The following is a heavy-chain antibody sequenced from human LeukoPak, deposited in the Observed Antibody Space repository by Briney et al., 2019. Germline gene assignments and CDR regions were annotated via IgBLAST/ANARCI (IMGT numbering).Heavy chain of an antibody. CDR3: AREEDYYDSSGPLAFDI. CDR2: IIPILGIA. CDR1: GGTFSSYA. Sequence: SVKVSRKASGGTFSSYAISWVRQAPGQGLEWMGRIIPILGIANYAQKFQGRVTITADKSTSTAYMELSSLRSEDTAVYYCAREEDYYDSSGPLAFDIWGQGTMVTVSS. V-gene: IGHV1-69*04. D-gene: IGHD3-22*01. J-gene: IGHJ3*02.